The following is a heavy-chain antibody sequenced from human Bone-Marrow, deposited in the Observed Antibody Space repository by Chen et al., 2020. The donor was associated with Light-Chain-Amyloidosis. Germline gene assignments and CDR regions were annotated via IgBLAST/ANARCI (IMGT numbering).Heavy chain of an antibody. J-gene: IGHJ4*02. CDR2: IYHSGST. D-gene: IGHD3-16*02. CDR3: AHMRGSDYDYVWGRYRYAGDFDY. CDR1: GYSISSGYY. Sequence: QVQLQESGPGLVKPSETLSLTCTVSGYSISSGYYWGWIRQPPGKGLEWIGSIYHSGSTYYNPSVMRRVTIAVDTAKNQLSRKLSSVTGADTAVYYCAHMRGSDYDYVWGRYRYAGDFDYWGGGTLVSVS. V-gene: IGHV4-38-2*02.